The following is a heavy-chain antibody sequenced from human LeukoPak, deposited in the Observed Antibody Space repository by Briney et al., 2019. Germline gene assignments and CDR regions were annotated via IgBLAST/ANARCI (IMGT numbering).Heavy chain of an antibody. CDR3: ARYMHSTGYDWYFDL. Sequence: SETLSLTCNVSGGSISNHYWSWIRQSPGKGLEWIGYIYFSGGTNYNPSLKSRVTISVDTSKRQFSLKLTSVTAADTAVCYCARYMHSTGYDWYFDLWGRGTLVTVSS. CDR1: GGSISNHY. CDR2: IYFSGGT. D-gene: IGHD3-22*01. V-gene: IGHV4-59*08. J-gene: IGHJ2*01.